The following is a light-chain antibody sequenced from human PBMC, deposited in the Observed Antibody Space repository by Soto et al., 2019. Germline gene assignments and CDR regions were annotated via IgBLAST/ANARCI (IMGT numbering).Light chain of an antibody. J-gene: IGKJ2*01. V-gene: IGKV1-5*01. Sequence: DIQMTQSPATLSASVGDRVTITCRASQSISTWLAWYQQKSGRAPKLLVYDASSLQSGVPSRFRGSGSGTDVTITISGLQLDDVATSYFQQYSKSSSTVGQEAKLHI. CDR3: QQYSKSSST. CDR1: QSISTW. CDR2: DAS.